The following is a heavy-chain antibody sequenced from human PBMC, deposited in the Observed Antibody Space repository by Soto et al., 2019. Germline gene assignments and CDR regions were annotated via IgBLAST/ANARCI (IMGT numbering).Heavy chain of an antibody. V-gene: IGHV3-7*03. CDR3: ARVLLYTSSGRGWFDP. Sequence: GGSLRLSCAVSGFTFSKFWMTWVRQVPGKWLEWVARIKQDGSQKDYVDSVEGRFTISRDNAKSTLYLEMNNLGAGDTALYYCARVLLYTSSGRGWFDPWGQGXLVTVYS. J-gene: IGHJ5*02. D-gene: IGHD3-16*02. CDR2: IKQDGSQK. CDR1: GFTFSKFW.